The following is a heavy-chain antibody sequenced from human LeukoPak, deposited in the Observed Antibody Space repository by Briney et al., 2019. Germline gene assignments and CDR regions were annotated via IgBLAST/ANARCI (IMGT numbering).Heavy chain of an antibody. CDR1: GFTVSSNY. D-gene: IGHD6-19*01. V-gene: IGHV3-66*02. Sequence: GGSLRLSCAASGFTVSSNYMSWVRLAPGKGLEWVSVIYSGGSTYYADSVKGRFTISRDNSKNTLYLQMNSLRAEDTAVYYCARPQSRAGSGDAFDIWGQGTRVTVSS. J-gene: IGHJ3*02. CDR3: ARPQSRAGSGDAFDI. CDR2: IYSGGST.